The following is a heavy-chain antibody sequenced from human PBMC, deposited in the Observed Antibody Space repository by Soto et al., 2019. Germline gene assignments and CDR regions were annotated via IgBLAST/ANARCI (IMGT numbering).Heavy chain of an antibody. V-gene: IGHV4-30-4*01. CDR1: VVSISSSDYY. CDR3: ARDHSSGGFCPGHCLDS. J-gene: IGHJ4*02. D-gene: IGHD2-15*01. Sequence: SETLSLTCTFSVVSISSSDYYCSWIRQPPGKGLESIGYISYSGSTFYNPSLKSRVIISIDTSKNQFSLKLTSVTVADTAVYYCARDHSSGGFCPGHCLDSWGKGTLVTVXS. CDR2: ISYSGST.